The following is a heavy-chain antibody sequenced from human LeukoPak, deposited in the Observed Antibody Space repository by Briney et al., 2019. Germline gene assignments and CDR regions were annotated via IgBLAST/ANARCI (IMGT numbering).Heavy chain of an antibody. CDR2: IYSGGST. CDR3: ARDSTYGSGSYFAY. V-gene: IGHV3-53*01. Sequence: GGSLRLSCAASGFTVSSNYMSWVRQAPGKGLEWVSVIYSGGSTYYADSAKGRFTISRDNSKNTLYLQMNSLRAEDTAVYYCARDSTYGSGSYFAYWGQGTLVTVSS. D-gene: IGHD3-10*01. J-gene: IGHJ4*02. CDR1: GFTVSSNY.